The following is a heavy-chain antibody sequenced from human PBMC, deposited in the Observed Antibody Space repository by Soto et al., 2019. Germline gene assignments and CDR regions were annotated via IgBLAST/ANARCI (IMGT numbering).Heavy chain of an antibody. J-gene: IGHJ4*02. CDR2: INWNGGNT. CDR3: ARPTYYYDSSGPPGY. V-gene: IGHV3-20*03. CDR1: GFTFDDYG. Sequence: GGSLRLSYAVAGFTFDDYGSSWVRKTTGKGLEWVSGINWNGGNTDYADSVKGRFTVSRDNAKNSLYLQMNSLRAEDTAVYYCARPTYYYDSSGPPGYWGQGTLVTVSS. D-gene: IGHD3-22*01.